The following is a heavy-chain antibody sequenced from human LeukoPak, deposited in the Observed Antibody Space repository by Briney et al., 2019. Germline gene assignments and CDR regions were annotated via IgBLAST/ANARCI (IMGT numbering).Heavy chain of an antibody. CDR3: ARSYSSGCPGDY. D-gene: IGHD6-19*01. Sequence: GASVKVSCKASGYTFTSYGISWVRQAPGQGLEWMGIINPSGGSTSYAQKFQGRVTMTRDMSTSTVYMELSSLRSEDTAVYYCARSYSSGCPGDYWGQGTLVTVSS. V-gene: IGHV1-46*01. J-gene: IGHJ4*02. CDR2: INPSGGST. CDR1: GYTFTSYG.